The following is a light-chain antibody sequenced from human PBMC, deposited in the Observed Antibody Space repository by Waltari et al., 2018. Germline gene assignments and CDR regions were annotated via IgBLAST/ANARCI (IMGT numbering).Light chain of an antibody. CDR1: STVGAYNY. CDR2: GVS. J-gene: IGLJ2*01. V-gene: IGLV2-11*01. CDR3: CSYECTYTSVL. Sequence: QSALTQPRSVSGSPGHSVTITCTLHSTVGAYNYITRYQQQPDKAPKLVIYGVSKRPSGVPDRFSGSKSGKTASLTISGLQSEDEADYYCCSYECTYTSVLFGGGTKLTVL.